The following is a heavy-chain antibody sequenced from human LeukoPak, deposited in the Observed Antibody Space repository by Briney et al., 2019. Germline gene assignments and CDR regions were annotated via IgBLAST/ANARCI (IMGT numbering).Heavy chain of an antibody. V-gene: IGHV3-15*01. Sequence: GGSLRLSCAASGFTFSNAWMSWVRQAPGKGLEWVGRIKSKTDGGTTDYAAPVKGRFTISRDDSKNTLYLQMNSLKTEDTAVYYCTTDRVGPLLSDYFDYWGQGTLVTVSS. D-gene: IGHD1-26*01. CDR3: TTDRVGPLLSDYFDY. J-gene: IGHJ4*02. CDR1: GFTFSNAW. CDR2: IKSKTDGGTT.